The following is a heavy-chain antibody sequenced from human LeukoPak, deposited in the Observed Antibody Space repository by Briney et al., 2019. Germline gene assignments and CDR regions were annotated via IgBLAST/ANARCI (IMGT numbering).Heavy chain of an antibody. V-gene: IGHV3-9*03. CDR2: TRWYCGSI. Sequence: GGSMTLSCAASGFTFVDYAMHWVRQAPGKGLEWVSGTRWYCGSIGYAVSVKGRSTITRDNAKTTLNLQMNSLRAEDMALYYCTKDSGYSGYDYLDYWGQGTLVTVSS. CDR3: TKDSGYSGYDYLDY. J-gene: IGHJ4*02. D-gene: IGHD5-12*01. CDR1: GFTFVDYA.